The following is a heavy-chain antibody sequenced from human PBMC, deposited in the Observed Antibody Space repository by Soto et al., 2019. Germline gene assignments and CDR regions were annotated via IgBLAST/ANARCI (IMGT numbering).Heavy chain of an antibody. Sequence: QIQLMQSGGDVKTPGASLKVSCTTSRYTFTSHGIAWVRQAHGQGHEWMGWISTFNGKTDYAQKFQGKVTMTADTITSTVHMELRSLRSDDTGVYYCARLLTEGATFREDAFDLWGPGTKVTVSS. D-gene: IGHD3-9*01. CDR2: ISTFNGKT. CDR3: ARLLTEGATFREDAFDL. CDR1: RYTFTSHG. V-gene: IGHV1-18*01. J-gene: IGHJ3*01.